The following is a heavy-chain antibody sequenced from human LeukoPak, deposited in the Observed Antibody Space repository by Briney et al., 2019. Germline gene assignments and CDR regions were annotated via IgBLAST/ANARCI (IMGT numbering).Heavy chain of an antibody. D-gene: IGHD6-13*01. Sequence: SETLSLTCTVSGYSISSGYYWGWIRQPPGKGLEWIGSIYHSGSTYYNPSLKSRVTISTDTSKNQFSLKLSSVTAADTAVYYCARHVRKRGIAAAGTPGWFDPWGQGTLVTVSS. V-gene: IGHV4-38-2*02. CDR3: ARHVRKRGIAAAGTPGWFDP. CDR1: GYSISSGYY. CDR2: IYHSGST. J-gene: IGHJ5*02.